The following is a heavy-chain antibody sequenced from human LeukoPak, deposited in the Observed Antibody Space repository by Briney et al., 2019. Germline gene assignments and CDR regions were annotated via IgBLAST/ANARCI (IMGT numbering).Heavy chain of an antibody. CDR1: GFTVSDNY. CDR2: LYTGGNT. CDR3: ARQPPSARGPESWLSFDY. D-gene: IGHD3-10*01. V-gene: IGHV3-66*04. J-gene: IGHJ4*02. Sequence: GGSLRLSCAASGFTVSDNYMNWVRQAPGKGLEWVSTLYTGGNTYYADSVKGRFTISRDNSKNMLYLQLSSLTAEDTAVYYCARQPPSARGPESWLSFDYWGQGALVTVSS.